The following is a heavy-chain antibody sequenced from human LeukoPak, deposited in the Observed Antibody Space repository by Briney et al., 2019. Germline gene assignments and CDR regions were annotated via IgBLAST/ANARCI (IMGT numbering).Heavy chain of an antibody. J-gene: IGHJ4*02. CDR1: GFTFSSYA. CDR2: ISGSGGST. V-gene: IGHV3-23*01. Sequence: GGSLRLSCAASGFTFSSYAMSWVRQAPGKGLEWVSAISGSGGSTYYADSVKGRFTISRDNAKNSLYLQMNSLRAEDTAVYYCARTGLVVAATLDYWGQGTLVTVSS. D-gene: IGHD2-15*01. CDR3: ARTGLVVAATLDY.